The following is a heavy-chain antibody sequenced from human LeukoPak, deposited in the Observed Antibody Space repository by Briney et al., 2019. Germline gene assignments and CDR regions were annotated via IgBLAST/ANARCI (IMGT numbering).Heavy chain of an antibody. CDR2: FDPEDGET. V-gene: IGHV1-24*01. D-gene: IGHD5-12*01. J-gene: IGHJ3*02. CDR3: ATGRLLLTRKDAFDI. CDR1: GYTLTELS. Sequence: ASVKVSCKVSGYTLTELSMHWVRQAPGKGLEWMGGFDPEDGETIYAQKFQGGVTMTEDTSTDTAYMELSSLRSEDTAVYYCATGRLLLTRKDAFDIWGQGTMVTVSS.